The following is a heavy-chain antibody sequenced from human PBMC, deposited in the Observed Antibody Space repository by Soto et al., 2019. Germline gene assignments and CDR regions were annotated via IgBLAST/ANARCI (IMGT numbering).Heavy chain of an antibody. D-gene: IGHD2-15*01. V-gene: IGHV3-13*01. CDR1: GFTFSGFD. CDR2: IGTAGDT. Sequence: PGGSLRLSCEASGFTFSGFDMHWVRQPPGKGLEWVSTIGTAGDTYYAVSVQGRFTISRDNAKNSLSLQMNSLGAGDTAVYLCGRGQEVGAHFFDSWGQGTQVTVSS. CDR3: GRGQEVGAHFFDS. J-gene: IGHJ4*02.